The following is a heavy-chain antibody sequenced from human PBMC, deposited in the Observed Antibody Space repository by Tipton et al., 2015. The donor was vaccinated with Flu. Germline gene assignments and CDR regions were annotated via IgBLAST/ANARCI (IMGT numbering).Heavy chain of an antibody. Sequence: TLSLTCAVSGYSISSGYYWGWIRQPPGKGLEWIGSIYHSGSTYYNPSLKSRVTISVDTSKNQFSLKLSSVTAADTAVYYCARHVGYYDSSGYYSEYFQHWGQGTLVTVSS. D-gene: IGHD3-22*01. CDR2: IYHSGST. CDR1: GYSISSGYY. J-gene: IGHJ1*01. CDR3: ARHVGYYDSSGYYSEYFQH. V-gene: IGHV4-38-2*01.